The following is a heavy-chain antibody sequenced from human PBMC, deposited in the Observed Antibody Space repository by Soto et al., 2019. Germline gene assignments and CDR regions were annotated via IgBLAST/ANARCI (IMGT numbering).Heavy chain of an antibody. Sequence: GGSLRLSCAASGFTFSSHAMSWVRQAPGKGLEWVSSIIGSGGETFYADSVKGRFTISRDNSRNTLFLQMNNLRAEDAAVYYCAKEGLSRHFDFDSWGQGTLVTVSS. CDR1: GFTFSSHA. J-gene: IGHJ4*02. CDR2: IIGSGGET. D-gene: IGHD3-9*01. V-gene: IGHV3-23*01. CDR3: AKEGLSRHFDFDS.